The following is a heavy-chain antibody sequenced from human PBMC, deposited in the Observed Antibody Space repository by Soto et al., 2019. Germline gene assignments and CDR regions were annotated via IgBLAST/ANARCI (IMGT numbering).Heavy chain of an antibody. D-gene: IGHD3-16*01. CDR2: IKSKTDGGTT. V-gene: IGHV3-15*01. J-gene: IGHJ6*03. Sequence: EVQLVESGGGLVKPGGSLRLSCAASGFTFSNAWMSWVRQAPGKGLEWVGRIKSKTDGGTTDYAAPVKGRFTISRDDSKNTLYLQMNSLKTEDTAVYYCTTATARGGVNYYYYYMDVWGKGTTVTVSS. CDR3: TTATARGGVNYYYYYMDV. CDR1: GFTFSNAW.